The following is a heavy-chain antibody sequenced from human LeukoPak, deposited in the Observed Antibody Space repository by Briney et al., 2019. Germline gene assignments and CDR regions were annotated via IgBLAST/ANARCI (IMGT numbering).Heavy chain of an antibody. CDR2: ISAYNGNT. J-gene: IGHJ4*02. Sequence: GASVKVSCKASGYTFTGYYMHWVRQAPGQGLEWMGWISAYNGNTNYAQKLQGRVTMTTDTSTSTAYMELRSLRSDDTAMYYCARYYIEGRCFDYWGQGTLVTVSS. CDR1: GYTFTGYY. V-gene: IGHV1-18*04. CDR3: ARYYIEGRCFDY. D-gene: IGHD3-10*01.